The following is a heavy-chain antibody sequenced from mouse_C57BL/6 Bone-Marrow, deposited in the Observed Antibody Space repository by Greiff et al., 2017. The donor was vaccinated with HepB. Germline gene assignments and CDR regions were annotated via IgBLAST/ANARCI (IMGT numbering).Heavy chain of an antibody. CDR2: IYPGSGST. Sequence: QVQLQQPGAELVKPGASVKMSCKASGYTFTSYWITWVKQRPGQGLEWIGDIYPGSGSTNYNEKFKSKATLTVDTSSSTAYMQLSSLTSEDSAVYCCARVSCVYYAMDYWGQGTTVTVSS. CDR1: GYTFTSYW. V-gene: IGHV1-55*01. D-gene: IGHD2-13*01. J-gene: IGHJ4*01. CDR3: ARVSCVYYAMDY.